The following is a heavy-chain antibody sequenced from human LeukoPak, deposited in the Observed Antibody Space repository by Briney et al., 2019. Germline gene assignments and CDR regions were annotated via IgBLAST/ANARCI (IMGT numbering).Heavy chain of an antibody. CDR3: ARGGLGSWTFDS. CDR1: GFTFNGFW. CDR2: ISSSGSTI. Sequence: GGSLRLSCAASGFTFNGFWMSWVRQAPGRGLEWVSYISSSGSTIYYADSVKGRFTISRDNANYSLDLQMNSLRAEDTAVYYCARGGLGSWTFDSWGQGTLVTVSS. D-gene: IGHD1-26*01. J-gene: IGHJ4*02. V-gene: IGHV3-48*04.